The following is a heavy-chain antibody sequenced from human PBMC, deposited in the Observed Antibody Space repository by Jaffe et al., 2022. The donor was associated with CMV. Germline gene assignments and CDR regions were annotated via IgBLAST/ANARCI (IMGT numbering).Heavy chain of an antibody. Sequence: EVQLVESGGGLVQPGGSLRLSCAASGFTFSSYWMSWVRQAPGKGLEWVANIKQDGSEKYYVDSVKGRFTISRDNAKNSLYLQMNSLRAEDTAVYYCASNIRTRGYSYAPNFDYWGQGTLVTVSS. CDR3: ASNIRTRGYSYAPNFDY. D-gene: IGHD5-18*01. J-gene: IGHJ4*02. V-gene: IGHV3-7*03. CDR1: GFTFSSYW. CDR2: IKQDGSEK.